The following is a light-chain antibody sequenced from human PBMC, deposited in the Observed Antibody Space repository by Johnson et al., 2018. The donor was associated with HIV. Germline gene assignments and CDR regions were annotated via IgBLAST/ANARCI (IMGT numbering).Light chain of an antibody. V-gene: IGLV1-51*01. CDR2: DNN. J-gene: IGLJ1*01. Sequence: QSVLTQPPSVSAAPGQKVTISCSGSSSNIGNNYVSWYQQLPGTAPKLLIYDNNKRPSGIPDRFSGSKSGTSATLGITGLQTGDEADYYCGTWDSSLSAHNYVFGTGNKVTVL. CDR3: GTWDSSLSAHNYV. CDR1: SSNIGNNY.